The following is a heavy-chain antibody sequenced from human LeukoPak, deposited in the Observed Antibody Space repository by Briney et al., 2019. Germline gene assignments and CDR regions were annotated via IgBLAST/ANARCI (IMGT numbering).Heavy chain of an antibody. CDR2: IWYDGSNK. CDR1: GFTFSGYA. J-gene: IGHJ6*02. Sequence: GGSLRLSCAASGFTFSGYAMHRVRQAPGKGLEWVAVIWYDGSNKYYADSVKGRFTISRDNSKNTLYLQMNSLRAEDTAVYYCARDLGYSSGWYPIYYYYYGMDVWGQGTTVTVSS. D-gene: IGHD6-19*01. V-gene: IGHV3-33*08. CDR3: ARDLGYSSGWYPIYYYYYGMDV.